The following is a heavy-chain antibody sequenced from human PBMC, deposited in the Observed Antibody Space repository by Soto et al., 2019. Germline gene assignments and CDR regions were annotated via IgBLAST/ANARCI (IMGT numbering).Heavy chain of an antibody. J-gene: IGHJ6*02. CDR1: GGTFSSYA. V-gene: IGHV1-69*01. Sequence: QVQLVQSGAEMKKPGSSVKVSCKASGGTFSSYAISWVRQAPGQGLEWMGGIIPIFGTANYAQKFQGRVTITADESTSTAYMELSSLRSEDTAVYYCARDQNRYSSGWYSLLYYYYGMDVWGQGTTVTVSS. D-gene: IGHD6-19*01. CDR3: ARDQNRYSSGWYSLLYYYYGMDV. CDR2: IIPIFGTA.